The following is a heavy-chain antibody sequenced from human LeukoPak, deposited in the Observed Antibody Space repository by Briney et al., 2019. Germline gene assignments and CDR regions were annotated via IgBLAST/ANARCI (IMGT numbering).Heavy chain of an antibody. CDR1: GGSISSSSYY. Sequence: SETLSLTCTVSGGSISSSSYYWGWIRQPPGKGLEWIGCIYTSGSTNYNPSLKSRVTMSVDTSKNQFSLKLSSVTAADTAVYYCARDTYYYDSSGYWADYWGQGTLVTVSS. CDR3: ARDTYYYDSSGYWADY. D-gene: IGHD3-22*01. CDR2: IYTSGST. V-gene: IGHV4-39*07. J-gene: IGHJ4*02.